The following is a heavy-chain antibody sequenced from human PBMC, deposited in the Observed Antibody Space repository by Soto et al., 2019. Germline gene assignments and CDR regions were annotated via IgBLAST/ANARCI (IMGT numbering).Heavy chain of an antibody. D-gene: IGHD1-26*01. Sequence: QVQLVESGGGVVQPGRSLRLSCAASGFTFSSYGMHWVRQAPGKGLEWVAVISYDGSNKYYADSVKGRFTISRDNSKNTLYLQMNSLRAEDTAVYYCAKGEWELPRWGQGTLLTVSS. CDR1: GFTFSSYG. J-gene: IGHJ4*02. CDR2: ISYDGSNK. V-gene: IGHV3-30*18. CDR3: AKGEWELPR.